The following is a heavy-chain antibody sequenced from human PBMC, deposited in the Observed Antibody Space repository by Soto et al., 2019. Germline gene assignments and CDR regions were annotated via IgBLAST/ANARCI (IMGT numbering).Heavy chain of an antibody. CDR2: IIPILGIA. Sequence: GASVKVSCKASGGTFSSYTISWVRQAPGQGLEWMGRIIPILGIANYAQKFQGRVTITADKSTSTAYMELSSLRSEDTAVYYCAREQVLDIVATTYFDYWGQGTRVTVAS. J-gene: IGHJ4*02. CDR3: AREQVLDIVATTYFDY. V-gene: IGHV1-69*04. D-gene: IGHD5-12*01. CDR1: GGTFSSYT.